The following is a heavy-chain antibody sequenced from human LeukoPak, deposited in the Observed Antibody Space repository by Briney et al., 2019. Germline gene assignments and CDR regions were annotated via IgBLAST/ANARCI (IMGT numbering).Heavy chain of an antibody. J-gene: IGHJ4*02. CDR2: ISSSSSYI. V-gene: IGHV3-21*01. CDR3: ARAGDVGWELLGPFDY. Sequence: GGSLRLSCAASGFTFSSYSMNWVRQAPGKGLEWVSSISSSSSYIYYADSVKGRFTISRDNAKNSLYLQMNSLRAEDTAVYYCARAGDVGWELLGPFDYWGQGTLVTVSS. D-gene: IGHD1-26*01. CDR1: GFTFSSYS.